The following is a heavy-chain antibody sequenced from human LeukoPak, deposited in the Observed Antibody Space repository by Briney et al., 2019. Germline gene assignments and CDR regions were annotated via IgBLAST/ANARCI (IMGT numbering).Heavy chain of an antibody. D-gene: IGHD6-19*01. Sequence: GGSLRLSCAASGFTFSSYWMSWVRQAPGKGLEWVANIKQDGSEKYYVDSVKGRFTISRDNAKNSLYLQMNSLRAEDTAVYYCAREIRLYSSGWYYFDYWGQGTLVTVSS. V-gene: IGHV3-7*01. CDR2: IKQDGSEK. CDR3: AREIRLYSSGWYYFDY. CDR1: GFTFSSYW. J-gene: IGHJ4*02.